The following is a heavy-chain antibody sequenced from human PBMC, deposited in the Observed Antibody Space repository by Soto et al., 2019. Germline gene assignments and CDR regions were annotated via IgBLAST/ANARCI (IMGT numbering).Heavy chain of an antibody. CDR1: GYTYTIYG. CDR3: AHANTIFGVVHWFDP. CDR2: ISAYNGNT. J-gene: IGHJ5*02. V-gene: IGHV1-18*01. D-gene: IGHD3-3*01. Sequence: GAPVTVSCKASGYTYTIYGIIWVRQAPGQGLEWMGWISAYNGNTNYAQKLQGRVTMTTDTSTSTAYMELRSLRSDDTAVYYCAHANTIFGVVHWFDPWGQGTLVTVSS.